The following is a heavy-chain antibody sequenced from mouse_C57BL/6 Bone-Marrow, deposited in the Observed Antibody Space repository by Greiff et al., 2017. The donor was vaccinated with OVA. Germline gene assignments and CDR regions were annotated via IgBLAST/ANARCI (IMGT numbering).Heavy chain of an antibody. V-gene: IGHV1-19*01. CDR1: GYTFTDYY. CDR3: ARRIYYDYDGLYFDY. J-gene: IGHJ2*01. CDR2: INPYNGGT. D-gene: IGHD2-4*01. Sequence: EVKLMESGPVLVKPGASVKMSCKASGYTFTDYYMNWVKQSHGKSLEWIGVINPYNGGTSYNQKFKGKATLTVDKSSSTAYMELNSLTSEDSAVYYCARRIYYDYDGLYFDYWGQGTTLTVSS.